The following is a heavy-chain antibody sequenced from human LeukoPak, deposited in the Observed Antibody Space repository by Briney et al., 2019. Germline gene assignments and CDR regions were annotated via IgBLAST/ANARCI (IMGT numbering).Heavy chain of an antibody. CDR1: GGSISSYY. Sequence: SETLSLTCTVSGGSISSYYWSWIRQPPGKGLEWIGYIYYSGSTNYNPSLKSRVTISVDTSKNQFSLKLSSVTAADTAVYYCARQRRYDFWSGYLNWFDPWGQGTLVTVSS. V-gene: IGHV4-59*08. D-gene: IGHD3-3*01. CDR2: IYYSGST. J-gene: IGHJ5*02. CDR3: ARQRRYDFWSGYLNWFDP.